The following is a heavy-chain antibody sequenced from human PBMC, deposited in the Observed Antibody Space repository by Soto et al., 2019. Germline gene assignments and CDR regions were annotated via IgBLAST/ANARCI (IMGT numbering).Heavy chain of an antibody. J-gene: IGHJ4*02. D-gene: IGHD6-19*01. CDR2: IYYSGST. CDR1: GGSISSGGYY. CDR3: ARGLGNLPNDRWSSGWSRLYFDY. Sequence: QVQLQESGPGLVKPSQTLSLTCTVSGGSISSGGYYWSWIRQHPGKGLEWIGYIYYSGSTYYNPSLKSRVTISVDTSKNQFSLKLSSVTAADTAVYYCARGLGNLPNDRWSSGWSRLYFDYWGQGTLVTVSS. V-gene: IGHV4-31*03.